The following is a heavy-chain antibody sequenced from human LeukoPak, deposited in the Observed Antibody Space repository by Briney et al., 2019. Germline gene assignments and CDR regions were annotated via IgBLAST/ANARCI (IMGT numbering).Heavy chain of an antibody. Sequence: SETLSLTCTVSGGSISSGDYYWGWIRQPPGKGLEWIGYNYYSGSTCYNPSLKSRVTISVDTSKNQFSLKLSSVTAADTAVYHCARDLGATYYYYYMDVWGKGTTVTVSS. V-gene: IGHV4-30-4*08. J-gene: IGHJ6*03. CDR2: NYYSGST. CDR3: ARDLGATYYYYYMDV. CDR1: GGSISSGDYY.